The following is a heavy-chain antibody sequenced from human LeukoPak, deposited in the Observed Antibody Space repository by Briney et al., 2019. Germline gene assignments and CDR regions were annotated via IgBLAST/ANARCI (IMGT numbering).Heavy chain of an antibody. Sequence: PSETLSLTCAVYGGSFSGYYWSWIRQPPGKGLEWIGEINHSESTNYNPSLKSRVTISVDTSKNQFSLNLSSVTAADTAVYYCARGAAAGTLTWFDPWGQGTLVTVSS. CDR3: ARGAAAGTLTWFDP. CDR2: INHSEST. D-gene: IGHD6-13*01. CDR1: GGSFSGYY. V-gene: IGHV4-34*01. J-gene: IGHJ5*02.